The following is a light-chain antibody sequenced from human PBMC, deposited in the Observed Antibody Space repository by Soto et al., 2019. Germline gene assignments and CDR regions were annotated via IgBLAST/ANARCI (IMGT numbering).Light chain of an antibody. CDR2: GAS. Sequence: EIVLTQSPATLSVSPGERATLSCRASQSISINLAWYQHKPGQASRLLIYGASSRATGIPDRFSGSGSGTDFTLTISRLEPEDFAVYYCQQYGSSPKTFGQGTKVDIK. J-gene: IGKJ1*01. CDR1: QSISIN. CDR3: QQYGSSPKT. V-gene: IGKV3-20*01.